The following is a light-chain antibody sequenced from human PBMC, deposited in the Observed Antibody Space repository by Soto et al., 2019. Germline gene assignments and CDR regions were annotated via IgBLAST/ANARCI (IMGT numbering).Light chain of an antibody. CDR2: EVN. J-gene: IGLJ3*02. V-gene: IGLV2-14*01. Sequence: QSALTQPASLSGSPGQSITISCTGTSSDIGAYDYVSWFQQHPGKAPKLMISEVNNRPSGVSNRFSGSKSGNTASLTISGLQPEDEGDYYCSSYTSTSTPWVFGGGTKVTVL. CDR1: SSDIGAYDY. CDR3: SSYTSTSTPWV.